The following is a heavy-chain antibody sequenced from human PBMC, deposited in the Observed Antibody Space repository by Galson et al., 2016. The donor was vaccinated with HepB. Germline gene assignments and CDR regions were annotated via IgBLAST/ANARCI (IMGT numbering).Heavy chain of an antibody. CDR1: GFSFSSYS. J-gene: IGHJ6*03. CDR3: AKAMLKYWSIPLSYNMDV. D-gene: IGHD2-8*02. CDR2: ISSTSSPTI. Sequence: SLRLSCAASGFSFSSYSMNWVRQAPGKGLEWVSYISSTSSPTIYYADSVKGRFIISRDNAKNSLYLQMNSLRAEDTAVYYCAKAMLKYWSIPLSYNMDVWGKGTTVTVSS. V-gene: IGHV3-48*01.